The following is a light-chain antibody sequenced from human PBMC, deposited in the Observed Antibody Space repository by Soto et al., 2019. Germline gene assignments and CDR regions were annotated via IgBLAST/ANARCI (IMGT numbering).Light chain of an antibody. V-gene: IGKV3-20*01. CDR2: GAS. CDR3: QQYGSSRT. Sequence: EIVLTQSPGTLSLSPGERATLSCRASQSVSNDLAWYQQKPGQAPRLLIYGASNRATGIPDRFSGSGSGTDFTLTISRLEPEDFAVYYCQQYGSSRTFGQVSKVDI. CDR1: QSVSND. J-gene: IGKJ1*01.